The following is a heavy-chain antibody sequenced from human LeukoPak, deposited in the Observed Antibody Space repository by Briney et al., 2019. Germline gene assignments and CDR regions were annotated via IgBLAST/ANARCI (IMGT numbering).Heavy chain of an antibody. CDR3: ATDLDYSFDY. CDR2: IIHINTTT. CDR1: GFTFSSYA. V-gene: IGHV3-48*02. D-gene: IGHD2-15*01. Sequence: GGSLRLSCAASGFTFSSYAMNWVRQAPGKGLEWVSHIIHINTTTTYADSVKGRFTISRDNAQNSLYLQMNNLRDEDSAVYYRATDLDYSFDYWGQGALVTVSS. J-gene: IGHJ4*02.